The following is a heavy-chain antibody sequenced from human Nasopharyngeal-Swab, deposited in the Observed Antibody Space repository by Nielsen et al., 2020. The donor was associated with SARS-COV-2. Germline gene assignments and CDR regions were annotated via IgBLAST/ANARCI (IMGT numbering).Heavy chain of an antibody. CDR2: INANTGNP. CDR3: ARGHDTSDY. J-gene: IGHJ4*02. Sequence: WVRQAPGQGLEWMGWINANTGNPTYAQGFTGRFVFSLDTSVSTAYLQISSLKAEDTAVYYCARGHDTSDYWGQGTPVTVSS. V-gene: IGHV7-4-1*02. D-gene: IGHD3-9*01.